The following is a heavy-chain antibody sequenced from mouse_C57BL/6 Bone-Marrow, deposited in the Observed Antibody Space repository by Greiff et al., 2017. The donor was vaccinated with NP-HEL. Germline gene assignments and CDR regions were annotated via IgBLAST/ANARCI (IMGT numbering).Heavy chain of an antibody. Sequence: VQLQQSGAELVRPGASVKLSCTASGFNIKDDYMHWVKQRPEQGLEWIGWIDPENGDTEYASKFQGKATITADTSSNTAYLQLSSLTSEDTAVYYCTLYYDYDGDPTMDYWGQGTSVTVSS. J-gene: IGHJ4*01. CDR2: IDPENGDT. CDR3: TLYYDYDGDPTMDY. D-gene: IGHD2-4*01. CDR1: GFNIKDDY. V-gene: IGHV14-4*01.